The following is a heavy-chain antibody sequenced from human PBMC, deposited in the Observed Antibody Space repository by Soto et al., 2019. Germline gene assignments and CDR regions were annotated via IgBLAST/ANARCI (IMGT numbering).Heavy chain of an antibody. V-gene: IGHV4-59*01. Sequence: SETLSLTCTVSCGSISSYYWSWIRQPPGKGLEWIGYIYYSGSTNYNPSLKSRVTISVDTSKNQFSLKLSSVTAADTAVYYCARASQSDNYGMDVWGQGTTVTVSS. J-gene: IGHJ6*02. CDR2: IYYSGST. CDR3: ARASQSDNYGMDV. CDR1: CGSISSYY.